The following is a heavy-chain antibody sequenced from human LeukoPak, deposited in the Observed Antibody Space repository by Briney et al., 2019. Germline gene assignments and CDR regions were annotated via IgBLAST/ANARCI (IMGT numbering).Heavy chain of an antibody. CDR3: ASAYCSGGSCYGRRRRLNDY. CDR2: INHSGST. D-gene: IGHD2-15*01. CDR1: GASISSYY. Sequence: SETLSLTCTVSGASISSYYWSWIRQPPGKGLEWIGEINHSGSTNYNPSLKSRVTISVDTSKNQFSLKLSSVTAADTAVYYCASAYCSGGSCYGRRRRLNDYWGQGTLVTVSS. V-gene: IGHV4-34*01. J-gene: IGHJ4*02.